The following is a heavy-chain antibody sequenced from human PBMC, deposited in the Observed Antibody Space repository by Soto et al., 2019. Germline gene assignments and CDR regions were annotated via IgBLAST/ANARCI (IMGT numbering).Heavy chain of an antibody. CDR3: ARTPGTTGMLDY. J-gene: IGHJ4*02. Sequence: PSETLSLTCTVSGGSISSGDYYWSWIRQPPGKGLEWIGYIYYSGSTYYNPSLKSRVTISVDTSKNQFSLKLSSVTAADTAVYYCARTPGTTGMLDYWGQGTLVTVSS. V-gene: IGHV4-30-4*01. D-gene: IGHD1-7*01. CDR2: IYYSGST. CDR1: GGSISSGDYY.